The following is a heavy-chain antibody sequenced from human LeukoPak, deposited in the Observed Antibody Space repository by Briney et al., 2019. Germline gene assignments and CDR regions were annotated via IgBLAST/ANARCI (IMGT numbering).Heavy chain of an antibody. CDR3: TTNDAFDI. J-gene: IGHJ3*02. Sequence: GGSLRLSCAASGFTFSNAWMNWVRQAPGKGLEWVGRIKNKIASGTTDYAAPVKGRFTISRDDSKNTLFLQMNSLKTQDTAMYYCTTNDAFDIWGQGTMVTVSS. CDR2: IKNKIASGTT. CDR1: GFTFSNAW. V-gene: IGHV3-15*01.